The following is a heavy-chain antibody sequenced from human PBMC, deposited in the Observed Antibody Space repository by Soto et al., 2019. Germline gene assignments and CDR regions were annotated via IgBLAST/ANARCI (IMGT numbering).Heavy chain of an antibody. Sequence: GGSLRLSCAASGFTFSSYGMHWVRQAPGKGLEWVAVIWYDGSNKYYADSVKGRFTISRDNSKNTLYLQMNSLRAEDTAVYYCAREYYDSSGPDDYWGQGTLVTVSS. D-gene: IGHD3-22*01. CDR1: GFTFSSYG. CDR3: AREYYDSSGPDDY. V-gene: IGHV3-33*01. CDR2: IWYDGSNK. J-gene: IGHJ4*02.